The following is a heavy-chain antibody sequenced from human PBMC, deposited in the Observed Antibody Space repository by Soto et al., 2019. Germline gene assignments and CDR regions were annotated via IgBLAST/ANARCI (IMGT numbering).Heavy chain of an antibody. CDR1: GFPFSSDA. D-gene: IGHD2-21*02. Sequence: GGSLRLSCPASGFPFSSDAMSWVRQAPGKGLDWVSAISGSGGSKYYSASVMGRFTISRDNSKNTLYLKMNSXSDEDTAVYYCAKDSPAYCGGDCFGAFDIRGKGTAVTVSS. V-gene: IGHV3-23*01. CDR2: ISGSGGSK. J-gene: IGHJ3*02. CDR3: AKDSPAYCGGDCFGAFDI.